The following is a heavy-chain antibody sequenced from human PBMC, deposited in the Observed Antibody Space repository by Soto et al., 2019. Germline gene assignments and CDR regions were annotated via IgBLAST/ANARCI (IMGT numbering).Heavy chain of an antibody. CDR1: GASISSYY. D-gene: IGHD2-21*01. J-gene: IGHJ4*02. V-gene: IGHV4-59*01. CDR3: ARIGWVDRSYYFDY. CDR2: VYYSGST. Sequence: QVQLQESGPGLVEPSETLSLTCTVSGASISSYYWGWARQPPGKGLEWIGYVYYSGSTNYNPSLKSRVTISVDTSKKQFSLKLNSVTAADTAVYYCARIGWVDRSYYFDYWGQGNLVTVSS.